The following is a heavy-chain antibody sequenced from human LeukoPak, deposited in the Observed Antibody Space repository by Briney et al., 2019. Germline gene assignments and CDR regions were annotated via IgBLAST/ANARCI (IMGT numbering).Heavy chain of an antibody. J-gene: IGHJ4*02. V-gene: IGHV4-34*01. CDR1: GFTFSSYS. CDR3: ARGPSRVRDY. CDR2: INHSGST. Sequence: GSLRLSCAASGFTFSSYSMNWVRQAPGKGLEWIGEINHSGSTNYNPSLKSRVTISVDTSKNQFSLKLSSVTAADTAVYYCARGPSRVRDYWGQGTLVTVSS.